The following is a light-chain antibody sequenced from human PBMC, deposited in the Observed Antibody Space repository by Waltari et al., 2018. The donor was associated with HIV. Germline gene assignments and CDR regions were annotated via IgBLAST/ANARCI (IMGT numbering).Light chain of an antibody. J-gene: IGLJ3*02. CDR2: FYSDSDK. CDR3: MTWHNSAWV. V-gene: IGLV5-45*02. Sequence: QAVLTQPSSLSASPGASASLTCTLRRDINVGSYTLYWYQQKPGSPPQYLLRFYSDSDKHQGSGVPSRFSGSTDASANAGILLISGLQSEDEADYYCMTWHNSAWVFGGGTKLTVL. CDR1: RDINVGSYT.